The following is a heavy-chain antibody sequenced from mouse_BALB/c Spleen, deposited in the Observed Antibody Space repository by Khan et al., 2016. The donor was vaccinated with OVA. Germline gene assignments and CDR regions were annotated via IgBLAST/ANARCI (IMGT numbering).Heavy chain of an antibody. CDR1: GFNINDTY. V-gene: IGHV14-3*02. J-gene: IGHJ3*01. CDR2: IDPANGYT. D-gene: IGHD2-10*01. CDR3: ARIAYYGGSY. Sequence: EVQLKQSGAEFVKPGASVKLSCSASGFNINDTYMHWVKQRPEQGLEWIGRIDPANGYTKYDPKFQGKATIIADTTSNTASLHLNSLTSEDTAVYYCARIAYYGGSYWGQGTLVTVSA.